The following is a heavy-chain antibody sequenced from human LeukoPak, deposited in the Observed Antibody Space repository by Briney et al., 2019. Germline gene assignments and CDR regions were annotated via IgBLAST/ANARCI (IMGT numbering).Heavy chain of an antibody. CDR1: GGSISGSSYY. J-gene: IGHJ4*02. Sequence: SGTLSLTCTVSGGSISGSSYYWGWSRQPPGGGLEWIGSISYSGSTYYNPSLKSRVTISVDTSKNQFSLKLRSVTAADTAVYYCARRMAATTPGHYWGQGTLVTISS. V-gene: IGHV4-39*01. D-gene: IGHD2-15*01. CDR2: ISYSGST. CDR3: ARRMAATTPGHY.